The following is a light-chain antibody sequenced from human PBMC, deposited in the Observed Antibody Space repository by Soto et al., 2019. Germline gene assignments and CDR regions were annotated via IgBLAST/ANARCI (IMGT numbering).Light chain of an antibody. V-gene: IGKV3-15*01. J-gene: IGKJ1*01. Sequence: EIVMTQSPGTLSVSPGERATLSCRASQSVGSNLVWYQQKPGQAPRLLIYGASTRATGIPARFSGSGSGTEFTLTISSLQSEDFAVYSCQQYDNWPRTFGQGTKVDIK. CDR1: QSVGSN. CDR2: GAS. CDR3: QQYDNWPRT.